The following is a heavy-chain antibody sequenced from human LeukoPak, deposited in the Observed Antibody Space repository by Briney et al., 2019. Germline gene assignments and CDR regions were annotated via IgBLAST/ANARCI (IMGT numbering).Heavy chain of an antibody. Sequence: PSETLSLTCTVSGGSISSGDYYWSWIRQPPGKGLEWIGYIYYSGSTYYNPPLKSRVTISVDTSKNQFSLKLSSVTAADTAVYYCARGEYSSSWTSSTNWFDPWGQGTLVTVSS. CDR3: ARGEYSSSWTSSTNWFDP. D-gene: IGHD6-13*01. CDR2: IYYSGST. J-gene: IGHJ5*02. CDR1: GGSISSGDYY. V-gene: IGHV4-30-4*08.